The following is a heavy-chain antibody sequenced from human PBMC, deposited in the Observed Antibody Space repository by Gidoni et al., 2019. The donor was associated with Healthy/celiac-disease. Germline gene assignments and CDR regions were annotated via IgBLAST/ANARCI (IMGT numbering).Heavy chain of an antibody. V-gene: IGHV4-38-2*02. D-gene: IGHD1-1*01. CDR2: IYHSGST. J-gene: IGHJ6*02. CDR1: GYSISSGYY. Sequence: QVQLQESGPGLVKPSETLSLTCAVSGYSISSGYYWGWIRQPPGKGLEWIGSIYHSGSTYYNPSLKSRVTISVDTSKNQFSLKLSSVTAADTAVYYCARDLFVQLERRAYYYYGMDVWGQGTTVTVSS. CDR3: ARDLFVQLERRAYYYYGMDV.